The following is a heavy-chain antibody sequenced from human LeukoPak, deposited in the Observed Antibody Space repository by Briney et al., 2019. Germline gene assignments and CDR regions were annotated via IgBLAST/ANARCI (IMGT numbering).Heavy chain of an antibody. CDR3: ARAVTVNPYWYIDL. CDR2: ISSSSSYT. D-gene: IGHD4-17*01. V-gene: IGHV3-11*05. Sequence: PGGSLRLSGAACVFTFSDYYMSWIRQAPGKGLEWVSYISSSSSYTNYADSVKGRFTISRDNAKNSLYLQMNSLRAEDTAVNYCARAVTVNPYWYIDLWGRGTLVTVSS. J-gene: IGHJ2*01. CDR1: VFTFSDYY.